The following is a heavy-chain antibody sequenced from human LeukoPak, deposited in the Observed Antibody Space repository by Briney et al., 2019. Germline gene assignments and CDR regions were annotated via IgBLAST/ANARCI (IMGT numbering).Heavy chain of an antibody. D-gene: IGHD3-22*01. CDR1: GFTFSSYW. Sequence: PGGSLRLSCAASGFTFSSYWMNWVRQAPGKGLEWVANIKQDGSDKYYVDSVKGRFTISRDNSKNTLYLQMGSLRAEDMAVYYCARGGIYDSSGYYYFDYWGQGTLVTVSS. CDR3: ARGGIYDSSGYYYFDY. CDR2: IKQDGSDK. J-gene: IGHJ4*02. V-gene: IGHV3-7*01.